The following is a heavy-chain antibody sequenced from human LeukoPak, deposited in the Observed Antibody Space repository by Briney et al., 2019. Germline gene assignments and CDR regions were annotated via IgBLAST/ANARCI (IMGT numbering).Heavy chain of an antibody. CDR1: GLTFSSYG. D-gene: IGHD3-16*01. CDR3: AKDPSSGDYFDY. V-gene: IGHV3-NL1*01. Sequence: GRSLRLSCAASGLTFSSYGMHWVRQAPGKGLEWVSFIYSGGNTHYSDSVKGRFTISRDNSKNTLYLQMNSPRAEDTAVYYCAKDPSSGDYFDYWGQGTLVTVSS. CDR2: IYSGGNT. J-gene: IGHJ4*02.